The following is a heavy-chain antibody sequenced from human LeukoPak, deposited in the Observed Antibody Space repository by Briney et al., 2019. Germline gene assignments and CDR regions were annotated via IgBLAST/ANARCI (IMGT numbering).Heavy chain of an antibody. Sequence: SQTLSLTCTVSGGSISSGDYYWSWIRQPPGKGLEWIAYMYYSGSTYYNPSLKSRVTMSADTSKNQLFLKLSSVTAADTAVYYCARPYYYDSRIDPWGQGILVTVSS. V-gene: IGHV4-30-4*01. J-gene: IGHJ5*02. CDR1: GGSISSGDYY. D-gene: IGHD3-22*01. CDR2: MYYSGST. CDR3: ARPYYYDSRIDP.